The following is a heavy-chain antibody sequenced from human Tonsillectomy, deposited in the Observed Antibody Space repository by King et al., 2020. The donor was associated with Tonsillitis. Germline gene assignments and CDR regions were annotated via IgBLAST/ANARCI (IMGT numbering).Heavy chain of an antibody. V-gene: IGHV2-70*10. CDR3: ARINNDFWSGYADY. Sequence: TLKESGPALVKPTQTLTLTCTFSGFSVRNSGRSVSLILQPPGKCLELIALFDWDDSKYYRKFMHTRLTLAKDTPKNQVVLTITNMDPVYTATYYCARINNDFWSGYADYWGRGTLVTVSS. CDR2: FDWDDSK. D-gene: IGHD3-3*01. CDR1: GFSVRNSGRS. J-gene: IGHJ4*02.